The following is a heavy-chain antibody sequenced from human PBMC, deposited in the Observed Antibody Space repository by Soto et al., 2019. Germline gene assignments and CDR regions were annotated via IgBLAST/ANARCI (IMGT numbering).Heavy chain of an antibody. J-gene: IGHJ6*02. V-gene: IGHV3-30*03. CDR3: ARVRGYSYGYTPYYYYGMDV. CDR1: GFTFSSYG. CDR2: ISYDGSNK. D-gene: IGHD5-18*01. Sequence: QVQLVESGGGVVQPGRSLRLSCAASGFTFSSYGMHWVRQAPGKGLEWVAVISYDGSNKYYADSVKGRFTISRDNSKNTLYLQMNSLRAEDTAVYYCARVRGYSYGYTPYYYYGMDVWGQGTTVTVSS.